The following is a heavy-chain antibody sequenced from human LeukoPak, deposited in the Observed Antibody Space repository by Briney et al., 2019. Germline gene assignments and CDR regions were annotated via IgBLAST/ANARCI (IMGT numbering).Heavy chain of an antibody. D-gene: IGHD6-19*01. CDR1: GGSISSGGYS. V-gene: IGHV4-30-2*01. Sequence: NPSETLSLTCAVSGGSISSGGYSWSWIRQPPGKGLEWIGYIYHSGSTYYNPSLKSRVTISVDTSKNQFSLKLSSVTAADTAVYYCARFYSSGYQVWFDPWGQGTLVTVSS. J-gene: IGHJ5*02. CDR3: ARFYSSGYQVWFDP. CDR2: IYHSGST.